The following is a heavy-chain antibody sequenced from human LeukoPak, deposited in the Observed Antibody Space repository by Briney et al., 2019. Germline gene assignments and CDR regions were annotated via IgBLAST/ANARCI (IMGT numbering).Heavy chain of an antibody. J-gene: IGHJ4*02. Sequence: PGGSLRLSCAASGFSISRYWMSWVRQAPGKGLEWVASVKQDGSEKYYVDSVKGRFTISRDNAKNSLSLQVNSLRAEDTAVYYCARGLGTDSGEDYWGQGTLVTVPS. CDR3: ARGLGTDSGEDY. CDR1: GFSISRYW. V-gene: IGHV3-7*01. CDR2: VKQDGSEK. D-gene: IGHD4-17*01.